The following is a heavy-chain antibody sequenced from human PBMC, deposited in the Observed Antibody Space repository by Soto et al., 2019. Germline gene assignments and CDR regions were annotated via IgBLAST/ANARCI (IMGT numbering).Heavy chain of an antibody. CDR2: MNPNSGNT. D-gene: IGHD3-22*01. CDR1: GYTFTSYD. V-gene: IGHV1-8*01. J-gene: IGHJ6*02. Sequence: ASVKVSCKASGYTFTSYDINWVRQATGQGLEWMGWMNPNSGNTGYAQKFQGRVTMTRNTSISTAYMELSSLRSEDTAVYYCATVYDSSGYYYGYYGMDVWGQGTTVTVSS. CDR3: ATVYDSSGYYYGYYGMDV.